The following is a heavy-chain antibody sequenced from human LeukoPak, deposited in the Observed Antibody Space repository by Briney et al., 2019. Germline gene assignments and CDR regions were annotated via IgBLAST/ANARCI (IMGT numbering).Heavy chain of an antibody. CDR2: ISSSGSTM. D-gene: IGHD6-13*01. J-gene: IGHJ4*02. V-gene: IGHV3-48*03. Sequence: GGSLRLSCAASGLTFSSFEMNWVRQAPGKGLEWVSSISSSGSTMYYADSVKGRFTISRDNAKNSLYLQMSGLRVEDTAVYYCARRGYSSILRDCWGQGTLVTVSS. CDR1: GLTFSSFE. CDR3: ARRGYSSILRDC.